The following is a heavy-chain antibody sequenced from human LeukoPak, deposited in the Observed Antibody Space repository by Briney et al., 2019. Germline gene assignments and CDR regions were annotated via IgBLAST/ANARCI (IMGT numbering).Heavy chain of an antibody. CDR3: ARGPPRGKYYYMDV. CDR1: GFTFSSFD. Sequence: GGSLRLSCAASGFTFSSFDMHWVRQPTGQGLEWVSTIGTASDTYYPGSVEGRFTLSRDNAKNSLYLQMNSLTAEDTAVYYCARGPPRGKYYYMDVWGKGTTVTVSS. V-gene: IGHV3-13*01. CDR2: IGTASDT. J-gene: IGHJ6*03. D-gene: IGHD1-1*01.